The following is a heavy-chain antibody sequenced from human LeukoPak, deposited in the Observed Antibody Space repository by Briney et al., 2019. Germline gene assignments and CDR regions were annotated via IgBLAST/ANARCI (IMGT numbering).Heavy chain of an antibody. CDR2: ISSSGDST. CDR1: GFTFSRFA. CDR3: ATYRRGYHDSSESYYFDY. V-gene: IGHV3-23*01. D-gene: IGHD3-22*01. J-gene: IGHJ4*02. Sequence: GGSLRLSCAASGFTFSRFAMSWVRQAPGKGLEWVSGISSSGDSTYYADSVKGRFTISRDNSKNTLYLQMNGLRAEDTAIYYCATYRRGYHDSSESYYFDYWGQGTLVTVSS.